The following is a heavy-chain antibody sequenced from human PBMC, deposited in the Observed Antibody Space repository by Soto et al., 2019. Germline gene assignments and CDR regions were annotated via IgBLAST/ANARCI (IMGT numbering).Heavy chain of an antibody. Sequence: QVQLVQSGAEVKKPGASVKVCCKASGYTFSNYGISWERQAPGQGLEWMGWIKAHNGNTNFAQKFPDRLPTATDTSMSAAYLDLTSLRSDVTARLYFARGSIAVDCDYWWQAAGVTVSS. J-gene: IGHJ4*02. CDR2: IKAHNGNT. D-gene: IGHD6-13*01. CDR1: GYTFSNYG. CDR3: ARGSIAVDCDY. V-gene: IGHV1-18*01.